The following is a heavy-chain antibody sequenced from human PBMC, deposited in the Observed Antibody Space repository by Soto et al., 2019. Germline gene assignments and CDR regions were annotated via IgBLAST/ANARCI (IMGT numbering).Heavy chain of an antibody. D-gene: IGHD3-22*01. CDR3: ARGLDYYDSSGPDY. CDR1: GYTFTGYY. Sequence: ASVKVSGKASGYTFTGYYMHWVRQAPGQGLEWMGWINPNSGGTNYAQKFQGRVTMTRDTSISTAYMELGRLRSDDTAVYYCARGLDYYDSSGPDYWGQGTLVTVSS. CDR2: INPNSGGT. J-gene: IGHJ4*02. V-gene: IGHV1-2*02.